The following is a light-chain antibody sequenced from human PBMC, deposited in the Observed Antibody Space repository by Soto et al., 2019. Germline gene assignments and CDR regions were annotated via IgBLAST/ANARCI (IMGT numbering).Light chain of an antibody. CDR1: QSIRST. V-gene: IGKV3-15*01. J-gene: IGKJ4*01. Sequence: DIVMTQSPATLSVSPEERATLSCRASQSIRSTLAWYQQKPGQAPRLLIYGASTRATGIPVRFSGSGSGTEFTLTISSLQSEDFALYYCQQYNNRPLTFGGGTKVEIE. CDR2: GAS. CDR3: QQYNNRPLT.